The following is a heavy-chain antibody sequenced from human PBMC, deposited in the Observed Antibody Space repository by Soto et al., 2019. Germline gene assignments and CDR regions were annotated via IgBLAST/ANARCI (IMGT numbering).Heavy chain of an antibody. D-gene: IGHD3-10*01. Sequence: SGTLSLTCTVSGGSISSSSYYWGWIRQPPGKGLKWIGSIYYSGSTYYNPSLKSRVTISVDTSKNQFSLKLSSVTAADTAVYYCARLLVRGVIEAFSYYYGMDVWGLGTTVSVS. CDR3: ARLLVRGVIEAFSYYYGMDV. V-gene: IGHV4-39*01. CDR1: GGSISSSSYY. J-gene: IGHJ6*02. CDR2: IYYSGST.